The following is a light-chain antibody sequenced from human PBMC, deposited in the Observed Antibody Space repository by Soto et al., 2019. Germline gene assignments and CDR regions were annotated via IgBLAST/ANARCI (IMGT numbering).Light chain of an antibody. J-gene: IGKJ1*01. CDR1: QSITTW. V-gene: IGKV1-5*01. CDR3: QQYNTYST. Sequence: DIQVTQSPSSVSASVVDRVTITCRASQSITTWLAWYQQKPGKAPKLLISDASSLESGVPSRFSGSGSGTEFTLTISSLQPDDFATYYCQQYNTYSTFGQGTKVDNK. CDR2: DAS.